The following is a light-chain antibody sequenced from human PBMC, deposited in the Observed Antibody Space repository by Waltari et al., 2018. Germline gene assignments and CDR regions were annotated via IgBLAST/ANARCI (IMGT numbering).Light chain of an antibody. CDR1: QSVSTY. V-gene: IGKV3-11*01. J-gene: IGKJ4*01. CDR3: QQRYKWPLT. CDR2: DSS. Sequence: EIVLTQSPATLSLSPGERATLSCRASQSVSTYLAWYQQRPGQPPRLRIYDSSSRATGIPARFSGSGSETDCTLTISSLEPEDFAVYYCQQRYKWPLTFGGGSKVEI.